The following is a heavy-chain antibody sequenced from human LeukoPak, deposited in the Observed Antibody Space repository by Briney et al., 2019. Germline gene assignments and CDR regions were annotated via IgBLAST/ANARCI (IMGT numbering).Heavy chain of an antibody. CDR2: INTDGSRI. J-gene: IGHJ4*02. CDR1: GFTFSNYW. V-gene: IGHV3-74*01. Sequence: GGSLRLSCAASGFTFSNYWMHWVRQAPGKGLVWVSRINTDGSRITYADSVKGRFTISRDNAMNTVYLQMNSLRAEDTAVYYCARGFRTGTDYWGQGTLVTVSS. D-gene: IGHD1-1*01. CDR3: ARGFRTGTDY.